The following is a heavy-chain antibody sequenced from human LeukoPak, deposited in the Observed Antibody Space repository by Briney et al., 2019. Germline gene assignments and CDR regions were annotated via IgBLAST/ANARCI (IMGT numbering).Heavy chain of an antibody. Sequence: SETLSLTYTVSGGSISSGSYYWSWIRQPAGKGLEWIGRIYTSGSTNYNPSLKSRVTISVDTSKNQFSLKLSSVTAADTAVYYCARALGYCTNGVCGRVNYFDYWGQGTLVTVSS. J-gene: IGHJ4*02. CDR2: IYTSGST. CDR3: ARALGYCTNGVCGRVNYFDY. D-gene: IGHD2-8*01. CDR1: GGSISSGSYY. V-gene: IGHV4-61*02.